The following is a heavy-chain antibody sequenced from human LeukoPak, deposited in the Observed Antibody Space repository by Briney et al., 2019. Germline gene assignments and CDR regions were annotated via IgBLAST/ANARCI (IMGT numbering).Heavy chain of an antibody. CDR3: ARDSGPALLWFGELQSHNWFDP. Sequence: GGSLRLSCAASGFTFSSYSMNWVRQAPGKGLEWVSSISSSSGYIYYADSVKGRFTISRDNAKNSLYLQMNSLRAEDTAVYYCARDSGPALLWFGELQSHNWFDPWGQGTLVTVSS. D-gene: IGHD3-10*01. V-gene: IGHV3-21*01. J-gene: IGHJ5*02. CDR2: ISSSSGYI. CDR1: GFTFSSYS.